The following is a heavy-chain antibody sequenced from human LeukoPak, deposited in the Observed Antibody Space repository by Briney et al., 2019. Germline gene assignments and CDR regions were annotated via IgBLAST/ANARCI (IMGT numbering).Heavy chain of an antibody. CDR2: ISSSGSTI. J-gene: IGHJ5*02. V-gene: IGHV3-48*03. D-gene: IGHD5-18*01. CDR1: GFTFSSYE. CDR3: AKEGRGYSYVNWFDP. Sequence: GGSLRLSCAASGFTFSSYEMNWVRQAPGKGLEWVSYISSSGSTIYYADSVKGRFTISRDNSKNTLYLQMNSLRAEDTAVYYCAKEGRGYSYVNWFDPWGQGTLVTVSS.